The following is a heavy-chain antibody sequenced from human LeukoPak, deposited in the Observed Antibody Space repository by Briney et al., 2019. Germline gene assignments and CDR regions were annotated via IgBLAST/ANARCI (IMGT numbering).Heavy chain of an antibody. V-gene: IGHV1-2*02. CDR1: GCTFTGYY. CDR3: ARNYYDSSGYQWKRFDP. D-gene: IGHD3-22*01. Sequence: GASVKVSCKASGCTFTGYYMHWVRQAPGQGLEWMGWINPNSGGTNYAQKFQGRVTMTRDTSISTAYMELSRLRSDDTAVYYCARNYYDSSGYQWKRFDPWGQGTLVTVSS. CDR2: INPNSGGT. J-gene: IGHJ5*02.